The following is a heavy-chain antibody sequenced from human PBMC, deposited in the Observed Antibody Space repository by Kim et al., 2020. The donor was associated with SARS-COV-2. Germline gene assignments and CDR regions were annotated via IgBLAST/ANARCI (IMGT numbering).Heavy chain of an antibody. D-gene: IGHD5-18*01. Sequence: ASVKVSCKASGYTFTSYYMHWVRQAPGQGLEWMGIINPSGGSTSYAQKFQGRVTMTRDTSTSTVYMELSSLRSEDTAVYYCARDVDTAMVIGSNGAFDIWGQGTMVTVSS. J-gene: IGHJ3*02. CDR1: GYTFTSYY. CDR3: ARDVDTAMVIGSNGAFDI. CDR2: INPSGGST. V-gene: IGHV1-46*01.